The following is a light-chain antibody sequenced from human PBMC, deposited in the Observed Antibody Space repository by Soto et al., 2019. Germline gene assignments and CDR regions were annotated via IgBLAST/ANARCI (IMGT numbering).Light chain of an antibody. V-gene: IGKV3-15*01. J-gene: IGKJ1*01. CDR3: QQYNNWPRT. CDR1: QSVRSD. CDR2: GAS. Sequence: EIVMTQSPATLSVSPGERATLSCRASQSVRSDLAWYQQTPGQAPRLLIYGASTRATGIPARFSGSGSGTEFTLTISSLQSEDFAVYYCQQYNNWPRTFGQGTKVEFK.